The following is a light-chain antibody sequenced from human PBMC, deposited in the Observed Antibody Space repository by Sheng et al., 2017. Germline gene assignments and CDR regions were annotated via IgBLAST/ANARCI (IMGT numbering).Light chain of an antibody. CDR3: QNYYSAPFN. Sequence: DIQMTQSPTSLSASVGERVIITCRASQGIRNYLAWYQQKPGRVPKLLIYHASTLQSGVPSRFGGSGSGTDFTLTISTLQAEDVATYYCQNYYSAPFNFGPRDQSGYQT. CDR2: HAS. J-gene: IGKJ3*01. CDR1: QGIRNY. V-gene: IGKV1-27*01.